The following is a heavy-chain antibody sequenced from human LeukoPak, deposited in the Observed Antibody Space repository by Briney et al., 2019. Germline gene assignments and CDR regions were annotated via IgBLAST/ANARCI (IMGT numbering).Heavy chain of an antibody. J-gene: IGHJ4*02. D-gene: IGHD4-11*01. Sequence: PGRSLRPSCAASGFTFSSYSMHWVRQAPGKGLEWVAVIWYDGSKKSYADSVKGRFTISRDNSKNTLYLQMNSLRAEDTAVYYCAKSYSNYFDYWGQGTLVTVSS. CDR2: IWYDGSKK. CDR3: AKSYSNYFDY. CDR1: GFTFSSYS. V-gene: IGHV3-33*06.